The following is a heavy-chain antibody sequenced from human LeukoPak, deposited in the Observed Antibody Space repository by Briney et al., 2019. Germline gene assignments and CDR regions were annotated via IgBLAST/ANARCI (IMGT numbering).Heavy chain of an antibody. CDR3: ARVGWELRNLHFDP. V-gene: IGHV3-7*03. D-gene: IGHD1-7*01. J-gene: IGHJ5*02. CDR1: GFTFSDTW. CDR2: IKKDGSQK. Sequence: GGSLRLSCVGSGFTFSDTWMSWVRQAPGKGPEWVASIKKDGSQKYYVDSVKGRFTISRDNAQNSLYLQMNSLGVEDTAMYSCARVGWELRNLHFDPWGQGTPVTVSS.